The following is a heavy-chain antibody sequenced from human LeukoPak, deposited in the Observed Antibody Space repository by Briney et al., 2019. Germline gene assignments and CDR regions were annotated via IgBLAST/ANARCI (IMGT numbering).Heavy chain of an antibody. CDR1: GGSFSSYY. CDR2: IYYSGST. J-gene: IGHJ4*02. Sequence: SETLSLTCTVSGGSFSSYYWSWIRQPPGKGLVWIGYIYYSGSTNYNPSLKSRVTMSIDTSKNQFSLKVTSVTAADTAVYYCARVDYDSSGYFDYWGQGTPVTVSS. D-gene: IGHD3-22*01. V-gene: IGHV4-59*01. CDR3: ARVDYDSSGYFDY.